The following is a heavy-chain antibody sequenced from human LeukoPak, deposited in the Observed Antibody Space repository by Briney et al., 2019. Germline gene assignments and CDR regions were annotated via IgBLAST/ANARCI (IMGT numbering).Heavy chain of an antibody. Sequence: GGSLRLSCAASGFSFGSYSMNWVRQAPGKGLEWVSYISHTGSTMSYADSVKGRFTISRDNSKNTLYLQMGSLRAEDMAVYYCATDFHQTGTTGIIGYWGQGTLVTVSS. J-gene: IGHJ4*02. CDR3: ATDFHQTGTTGIIGY. D-gene: IGHD1-7*01. V-gene: IGHV3-48*01. CDR2: ISHTGSTM. CDR1: GFSFGSYS.